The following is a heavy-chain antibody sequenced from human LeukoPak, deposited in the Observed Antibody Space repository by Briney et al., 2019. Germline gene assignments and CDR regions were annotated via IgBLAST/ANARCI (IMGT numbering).Heavy chain of an antibody. D-gene: IGHD3-9*01. CDR1: GFTFSTYN. J-gene: IGHJ4*02. CDR3: ARGHYDILTASYKWTPDY. V-gene: IGHV3-21*06. Sequence: GGSLRLSCAASGFTFSTYNMNWFRQPPGKGLNWFSSITSVGTYTYYADSVKGRFTTSRDNAKNSLSLQLSSLRAEDTAVYYCARGHYDILTASYKWTPDYWGQGILVTVSS. CDR2: ITSVGTYT.